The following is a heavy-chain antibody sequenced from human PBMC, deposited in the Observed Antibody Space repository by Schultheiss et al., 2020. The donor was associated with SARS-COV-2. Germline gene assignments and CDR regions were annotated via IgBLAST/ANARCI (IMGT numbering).Heavy chain of an antibody. Sequence: SLKISCAASGFTFSSYGMHWVRQAPGKGLEWVAVISYDGSNKYYADSVKGRFTISRDNSKNTLYLQMNSLRAEDTAVYYCAKVLGYCSGGSCYHYYYYGMDVWGQGTTVTVSS. J-gene: IGHJ6*02. CDR2: ISYDGSNK. D-gene: IGHD2-15*01. V-gene: IGHV3-30*18. CDR1: GFTFSSYG. CDR3: AKVLGYCSGGSCYHYYYYGMDV.